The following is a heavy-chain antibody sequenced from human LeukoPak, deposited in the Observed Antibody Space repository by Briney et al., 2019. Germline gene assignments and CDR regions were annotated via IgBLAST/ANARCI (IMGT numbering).Heavy chain of an antibody. V-gene: IGHV4-30-4*01. D-gene: IGHD4-17*01. Sequence: PSETLSLTCTVSGGSISSGDYFWSWIRQSPGKGLEYIGYIYSSRSTYYNPSPGSRVIISADTSKNQFSLKLSSVTAADMAVYYCVSHYGEVDYWGQGTLVTVSS. CDR2: IYSSRST. J-gene: IGHJ4*02. CDR3: VSHYGEVDY. CDR1: GGSISSGDYF.